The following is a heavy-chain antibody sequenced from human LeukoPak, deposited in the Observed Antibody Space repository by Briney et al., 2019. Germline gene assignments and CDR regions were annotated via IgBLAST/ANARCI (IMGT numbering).Heavy chain of an antibody. D-gene: IGHD3-10*01. J-gene: IGHJ4*02. CDR1: GFTFSSYG. CDR3: AKESPLLWFGELLPDY. CDR2: IRYDGSNK. Sequence: PGGSLRLSCAASGFTFSSYGMHWVRQAPGKGLEWVAFIRYDGSNKYYADSVKGRFTISRDNSKNTLYLQMNSLRAEDTAVYYCAKESPLLWFGELLPDYWGQGTLVTVSS. V-gene: IGHV3-30*02.